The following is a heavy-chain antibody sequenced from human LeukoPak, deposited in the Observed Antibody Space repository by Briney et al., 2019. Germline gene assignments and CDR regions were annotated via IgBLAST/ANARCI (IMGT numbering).Heavy chain of an antibody. D-gene: IGHD3-10*01. J-gene: IGHJ4*02. CDR1: GFSFSSHS. V-gene: IGHV3-21*01. CDR2: VSSSSSFI. Sequence: GGSLRLSCAASGFSFSSHSMNWVRQAPGKGLEWVSSVSSSSSFIYYADSVKGRFTISRDNAKKSLYLQMNSLRPEDTAVYYCARDRVSGFGPDYWGQGTLVTVSS. CDR3: ARDRVSGFGPDY.